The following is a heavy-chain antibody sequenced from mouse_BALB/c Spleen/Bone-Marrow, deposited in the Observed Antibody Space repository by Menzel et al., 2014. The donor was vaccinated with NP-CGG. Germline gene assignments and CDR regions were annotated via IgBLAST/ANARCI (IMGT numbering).Heavy chain of an antibody. D-gene: IGHD2-2*01. Sequence: QVQLQQPGAELVKPGASVKLSCKASGYTFTSYWMHWVKQRPGQGLEWIGEINPSNGRADYNEKFRSKATLTVDRSSSTAYMQLSSLTSEDSAVYCCARAGGYDGFAYWGQGTLVTVSA. CDR3: ARAGGYDGFAY. CDR2: INPSNGRA. CDR1: GYTFTSYW. V-gene: IGHV1S81*02. J-gene: IGHJ3*01.